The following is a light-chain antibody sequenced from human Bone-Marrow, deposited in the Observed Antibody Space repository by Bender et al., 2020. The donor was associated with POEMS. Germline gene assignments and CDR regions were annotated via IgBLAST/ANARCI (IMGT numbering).Light chain of an antibody. CDR1: SSDVGIYKL. V-gene: IGLV2-14*02. CDR3: SSYTNSNTWV. CDR2: EGS. Sequence: QSALTQPASVSGSPGQSITISCTGTSSDVGIYKLVSWYQQHPGKAPKLMIYEGSKRPSGVSYRFSGSKSGNTASLTISGLQAEDEADYYCSSYTNSNTWVFGGGTKVTVL. J-gene: IGLJ3*02.